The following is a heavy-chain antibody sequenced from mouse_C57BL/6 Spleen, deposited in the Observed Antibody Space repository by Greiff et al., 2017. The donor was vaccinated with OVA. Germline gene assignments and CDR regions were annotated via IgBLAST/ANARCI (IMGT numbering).Heavy chain of an antibody. Sequence: QVQLQQPGAELVMPGASVKLSCKASGYTFTSYWMHWVKQRPGQGLEWIGEIDPSDSYTNYNQKFKGKSTLTVDKSSSTAYMQLSSRTSEDSAVYYCARGSSGYVMLMDDWGQGTSVTVSA. J-gene: IGHJ4*01. CDR1: GYTFTSYW. CDR3: ARGSSGYVMLMDD. CDR2: IDPSDSYT. V-gene: IGHV1-69*01. D-gene: IGHD3-2*02.